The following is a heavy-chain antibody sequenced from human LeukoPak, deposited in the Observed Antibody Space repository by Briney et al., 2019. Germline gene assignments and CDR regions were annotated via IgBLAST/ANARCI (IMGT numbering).Heavy chain of an antibody. D-gene: IGHD3-9*01. CDR3: ARRSSRRYYDILTGPNWFDP. J-gene: IGHJ5*02. CDR2: INHSGST. Sequence: SATLSLTCAVYGGSFSGYYWSWIRQPPGKGTEWIGEINHSGSTNYNPSLKSRVTISVDTSKNQFSLKLSSVTAADTAVYYCARRSSRRYYDILTGPNWFDPWGQGTLVTVSS. V-gene: IGHV4-34*01. CDR1: GGSFSGYY.